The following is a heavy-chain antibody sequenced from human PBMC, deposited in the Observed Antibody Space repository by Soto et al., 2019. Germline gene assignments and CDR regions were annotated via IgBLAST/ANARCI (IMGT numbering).Heavy chain of an antibody. CDR1: GFSFNTYG. J-gene: IGHJ4*02. CDR2: ISYDGSNQ. Sequence: QVHLVESGGDVVQPGKSLRLSCAASGFSFNTYGMYWVRQAPGKGLEWVAAISYDGSNQYHADSVKGRFTISRDNSKSTLYLQMNSLRVEDTAVYYCAKDIVKYTYGACDYWGQGALVTVSS. D-gene: IGHD5-18*01. V-gene: IGHV3-30*18. CDR3: AKDIVKYTYGACDY.